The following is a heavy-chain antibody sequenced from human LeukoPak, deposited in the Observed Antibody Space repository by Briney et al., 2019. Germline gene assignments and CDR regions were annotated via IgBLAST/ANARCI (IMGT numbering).Heavy chain of an antibody. CDR3: ARGSQSTWGFFAY. CDR1: GFTFSSYG. Sequence: PGGSLRLSCAASGFTFSSYGMHWVRQAPGKGLEWVALIWYDGSSKHYAGSVKGRFTISRDNAHNTLYLQMNSLRAEDTAVYYCARGSQSTWGFFAYWGQGTRVTVSS. V-gene: IGHV3-33*01. J-gene: IGHJ4*02. CDR2: IWYDGSSK. D-gene: IGHD1-1*01.